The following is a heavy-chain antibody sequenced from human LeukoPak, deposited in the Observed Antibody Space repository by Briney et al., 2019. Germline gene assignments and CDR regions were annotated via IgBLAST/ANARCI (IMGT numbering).Heavy chain of an antibody. CDR1: GFTFSSSA. J-gene: IGHJ4*02. D-gene: IGHD2-15*01. V-gene: IGHV3-23*01. CDR2: ISNNGGYT. Sequence: GGSLRLSCAASGFTFSSSAMIWVRQAPGKGLEWVSAISNNGGYTYYADSVQGRFTISGDNSKSTLCLQMNSLRAEDTAVYYCAKQLGYCSNGSCYFPYWGQGTLVTVSS. CDR3: AKQLGYCSNGSCYFPY.